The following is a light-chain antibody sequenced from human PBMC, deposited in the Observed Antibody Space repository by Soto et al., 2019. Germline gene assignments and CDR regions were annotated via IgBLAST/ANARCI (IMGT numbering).Light chain of an antibody. Sequence: EIVLTQSPATLSSFPGDRVTLSCRASQSVSSYLAWYQQKPGQAPRLLIYDASNRATGIPARFSGSGSGTDFTLTISSLEPEDFAVYYCQQRSNWPVTFGPGTKVDIK. CDR1: QSVSSY. CDR3: QQRSNWPVT. J-gene: IGKJ3*01. V-gene: IGKV3-11*01. CDR2: DAS.